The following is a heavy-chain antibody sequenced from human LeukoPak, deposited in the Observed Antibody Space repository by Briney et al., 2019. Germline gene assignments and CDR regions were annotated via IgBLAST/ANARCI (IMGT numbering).Heavy chain of an antibody. V-gene: IGHV4-59*01. CDR1: GDSISSYY. J-gene: IGHJ3*02. CDR3: ARETDCSSTSCYSYDAFDI. D-gene: IGHD2-2*02. Sequence: SETLSLTCTVSGDSISSYYWSWIRQPPGKGLEWIGYIYYSGSTNYNPSLKSQVTISVDTSKNQFSLKLSSVTAADTAVYYCARETDCSSTSCYSYDAFDIWGQGTMVTVSS. CDR2: IYYSGST.